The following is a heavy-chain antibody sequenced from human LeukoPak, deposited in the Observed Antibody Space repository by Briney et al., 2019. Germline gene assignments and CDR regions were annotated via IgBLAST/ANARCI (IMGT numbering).Heavy chain of an antibody. CDR1: GGSISSYY. CDR3: ARVSWTPYYYYGMDV. V-gene: IGHV4-59*01. Sequence: SETLSLTCTVSGGSISSYYWSWIRQPPAKGLEWIGYIYYSGSTNYNPSLKSRVTISVDTSKNQFSLKLSSVTAADTAVYYCARVSWTPYYYYGMDVWGQGTTVTVPS. CDR2: IYYSGST. J-gene: IGHJ6*02. D-gene: IGHD6-13*01.